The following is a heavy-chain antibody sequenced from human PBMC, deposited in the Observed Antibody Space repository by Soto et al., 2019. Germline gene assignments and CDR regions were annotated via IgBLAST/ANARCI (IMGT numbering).Heavy chain of an antibody. CDR3: VRKNTGYSWFDP. CDR2: AYPTDSDT. Sequence: GESLKISCQGSGYNFATYWIGWVRQMPGKGLELVGIAYPTDSDTRYNPSFQGQVTISADKSINTAYLQWDSLKASDTAIYFCVRKNTGYSWFDPWGQGTLVTAPQ. D-gene: IGHD3-9*01. J-gene: IGHJ5*02. CDR1: GYNFATYW. V-gene: IGHV5-51*01.